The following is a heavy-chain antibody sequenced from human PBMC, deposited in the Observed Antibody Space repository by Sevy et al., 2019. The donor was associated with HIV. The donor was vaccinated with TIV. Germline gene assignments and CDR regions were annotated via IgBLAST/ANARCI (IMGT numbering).Heavy chain of an antibody. CDR3: ARQNDYLSPPDY. D-gene: IGHD3-16*01. V-gene: IGHV5-51*01. CDR2: VYAYDSDT. J-gene: IGHJ4*02. Sequence: GESLKISCKGSGYSFTSYWIGWVRQIPGKGLDWMGIVYAYDSDTRYSPSFQGQVTISADKSFSTAYLQWSSLKASDTAIYYCARQNDYLSPPDYWGQGTLVTVSS. CDR1: GYSFTSYW.